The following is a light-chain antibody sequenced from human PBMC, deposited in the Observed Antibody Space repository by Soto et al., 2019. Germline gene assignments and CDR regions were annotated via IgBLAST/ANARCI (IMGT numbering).Light chain of an antibody. CDR3: SSYSISTAYV. V-gene: IGLV2-14*01. CDR2: EVT. Sequence: QSALTQPASVSGSPGQSITISCTGTSSDVGGYDYVSWYQLHPGKAPKLMVYEVTNRPSGVSNRFSGSKSGNTASLTISGLQAEDEADYFCSSYSISTAYVFGTGIKVTV. CDR1: SSDVGGYDY. J-gene: IGLJ1*01.